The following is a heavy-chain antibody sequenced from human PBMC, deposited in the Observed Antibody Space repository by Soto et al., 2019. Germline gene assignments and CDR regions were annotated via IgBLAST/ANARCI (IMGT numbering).Heavy chain of an antibody. D-gene: IGHD3-22*01. CDR2: ISGSGGST. J-gene: IGHJ4*02. CDR3: AKDAPDYYDSSGYPTRGFDY. Sequence: GGSLRLSCAASGFTFSSYAMSWVRQAPGKGLEWVSAISGSGGSTYYADSVKGRFTISRDNSKNTLYLQMNSLRAEDTAVYYCAKDAPDYYDSSGYPTRGFDYWGQGTLVTVSS. V-gene: IGHV3-23*01. CDR1: GFTFSSYA.